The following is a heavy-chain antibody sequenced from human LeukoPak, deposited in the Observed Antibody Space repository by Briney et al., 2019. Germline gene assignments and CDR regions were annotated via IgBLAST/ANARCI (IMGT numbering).Heavy chain of an antibody. V-gene: IGHV3-30*04. J-gene: IGHJ5*02. CDR3: ARAYYDILTGYYRGNWFDP. CDR1: GFTFSSYA. Sequence: GGSLRLSCAASGFTFSSYAMHWVRQAPGKGLEWVAVISYDGSNKYYADSVKGRFTISRDNSKNSLYLQMNSLRAEDTAVYYCARAYYDILTGYYRGNWFDPWGQGTLVTVSS. CDR2: ISYDGSNK. D-gene: IGHD3-9*01.